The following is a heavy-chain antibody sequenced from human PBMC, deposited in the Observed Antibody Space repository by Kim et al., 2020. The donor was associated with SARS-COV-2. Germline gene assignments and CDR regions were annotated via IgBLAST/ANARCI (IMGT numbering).Heavy chain of an antibody. CDR3: ARADTAMGHFDY. Sequence: HSLKCGVTISRDTSKNPFSLKLSSVTAADTAVYYCARADTAMGHFDYWGQGTLVTVSS. J-gene: IGHJ4*02. V-gene: IGHV4-59*01. D-gene: IGHD5-18*01.